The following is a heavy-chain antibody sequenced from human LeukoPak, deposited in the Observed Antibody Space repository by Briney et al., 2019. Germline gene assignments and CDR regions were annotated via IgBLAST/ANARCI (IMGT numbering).Heavy chain of an antibody. CDR3: AKDLGRYRNNYFDY. Sequence: GGSLRLSCAASGFTFSSYWMHWVRQAPGKGLVWVSRISTDGSSAIYADSVKGRFTISRDDSKNTLYLQMNSLRAEDTAVYYCAKDLGRYRNNYFDYWGQGTLVTVSS. J-gene: IGHJ4*02. D-gene: IGHD1-26*01. CDR1: GFTFSSYW. CDR2: ISTDGSSA. V-gene: IGHV3-74*01.